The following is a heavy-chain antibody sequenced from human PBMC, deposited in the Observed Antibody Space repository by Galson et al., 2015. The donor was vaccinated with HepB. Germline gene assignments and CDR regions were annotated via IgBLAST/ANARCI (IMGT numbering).Heavy chain of an antibody. CDR3: AREYLEFDY. CDR1: GFKLTDYP. D-gene: IGHD2-2*01. CDR2: ISHDARNK. V-gene: IGHV3-30*04. Sequence: SLRLSCAPSGFKLTDYPMHWVRQAPGRGLEWMAMISHDARNKFYADSVKGRFTISRDTSKNTLYLQLSSLRPDDTAVYYCAREYLEFDYWGQGILVTVSS. J-gene: IGHJ4*02.